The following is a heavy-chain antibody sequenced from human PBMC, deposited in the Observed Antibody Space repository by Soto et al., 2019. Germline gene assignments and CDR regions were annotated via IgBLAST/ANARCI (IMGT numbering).Heavy chain of an antibody. Sequence: QVQLVQSGAEVKKPGSSVKVSCKASGGTFSSYTISWVRQDPGQGLEWMGRIIPILGIANYAQKFQGRVTITADKSTSTAYMELSSLRSEDTAVYYCARDLGQQLSDGWFDPWGQGTLVTVSS. D-gene: IGHD6-13*01. V-gene: IGHV1-69*08. J-gene: IGHJ5*02. CDR2: IIPILGIA. CDR3: ARDLGQQLSDGWFDP. CDR1: GGTFSSYT.